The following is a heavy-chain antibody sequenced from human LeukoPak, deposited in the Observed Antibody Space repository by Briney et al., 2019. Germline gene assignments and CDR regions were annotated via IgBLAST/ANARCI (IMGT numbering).Heavy chain of an antibody. J-gene: IGHJ4*02. CDR1: GGTFSSYA. CDR2: IIPIFGTA. Sequence: ASVKVSCKASGGTFSSYAISWVRQAPGQGLEWMGGIIPIFGTANYAQKFQGRVTITTDESTSTAYMELSSLRSEDTAVYYCARDSGSVYNWNELHYWGQGTLVTVSS. V-gene: IGHV1-69*05. D-gene: IGHD1-1*01. CDR3: ARDSGSVYNWNELHY.